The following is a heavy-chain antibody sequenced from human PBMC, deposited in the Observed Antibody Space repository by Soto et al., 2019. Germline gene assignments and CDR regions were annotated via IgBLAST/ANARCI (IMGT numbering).Heavy chain of an antibody. D-gene: IGHD3-3*02. CDR1: GDSIISSDFY. CDR3: ARHSLALRKNNWFDP. Sequence: PSETLSLTCTVSGDSIISSDFYWGWVHQPPGKGLEWIGSIFYLGCSYYNPSLKSRVTMSVDTSKNQFSLRLRSVTAADTALYFCARHSLALRKNNWFDPWGQGIMVTVSS. V-gene: IGHV4-39*01. CDR2: IFYLGCS. J-gene: IGHJ5*02.